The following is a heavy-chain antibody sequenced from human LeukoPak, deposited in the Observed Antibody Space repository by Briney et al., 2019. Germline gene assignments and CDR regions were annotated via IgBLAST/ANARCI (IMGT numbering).Heavy chain of an antibody. V-gene: IGHV1-18*01. Sequence: ASVKVSCKASGGTFSSYAISWVRQAPGQGLEWMGWISAYNGNTNYAQKLQGRVTMTTDTSTSTAYMELRSLRSEDTAVYYCAREISGQWSFFDYWGQGTLVTVSS. CDR3: AREISGQWSFFDY. CDR1: GGTFSSYA. J-gene: IGHJ4*02. D-gene: IGHD6-19*01. CDR2: ISAYNGNT.